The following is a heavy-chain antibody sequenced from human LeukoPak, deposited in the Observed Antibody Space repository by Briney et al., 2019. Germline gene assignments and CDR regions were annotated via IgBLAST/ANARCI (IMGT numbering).Heavy chain of an antibody. CDR3: VRDWEGFNFDI. Sequence: SETLSLTCTVSGGSVSSYYWSWIRQPPGEGLEWIAYIYNSGSTNYNLSLKSRVTVSVDTSKNQFSLKLSSVTAADTAVYYCVRDWEGFNFDIWGQGTMVTVSS. CDR2: IYNSGST. D-gene: IGHD1-26*01. V-gene: IGHV4-59*02. CDR1: GGSVSSYY. J-gene: IGHJ3*02.